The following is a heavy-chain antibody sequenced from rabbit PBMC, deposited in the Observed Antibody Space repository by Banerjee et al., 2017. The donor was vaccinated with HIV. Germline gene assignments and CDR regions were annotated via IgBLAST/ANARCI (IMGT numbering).Heavy chain of an antibody. J-gene: IGHJ3*01. Sequence: QEQLEESGGDLVKPGASLTLTCTASGFSFSSNAMCWVRQAPGKGLEWIACIYAGSSGNNYYASWAKGRFTISKTSSTTVTLQMTSLTAADTATYFCARSYTSADTGGASRLDLWGPGTLVTVS. V-gene: IGHV1S45*01. CDR2: IYAGSSGNN. D-gene: IGHD7-1*01. CDR3: ARSYTSADTGGASRLDL. CDR1: GFSFSSNA.